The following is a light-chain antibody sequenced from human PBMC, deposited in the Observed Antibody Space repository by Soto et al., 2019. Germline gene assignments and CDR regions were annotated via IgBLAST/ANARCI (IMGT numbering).Light chain of an antibody. CDR2: EVN. CDR1: SSDVGGFKY. CDR3: SSFAAGNILL. V-gene: IGLV2-8*01. J-gene: IGLJ2*01. Sequence: QSALTQPPSASGSPGQSVTISCTGTSSDVGGFKYVSWYQQRPGKAPKLMIYEVNARPSGVPDRFSGSKSGNSASLTVSGLQAEDEADYYCSSFAAGNILLFGGGTKVTVL.